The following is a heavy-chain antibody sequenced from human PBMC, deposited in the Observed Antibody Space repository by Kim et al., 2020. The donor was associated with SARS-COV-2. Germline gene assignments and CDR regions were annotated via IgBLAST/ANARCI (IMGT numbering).Heavy chain of an antibody. CDR2: ITFDGSQK. V-gene: IGHV3-33*05. Sequence: GGSLRLSCEASGFIFSNYGMHWVRQAPGKGLEWVAVITFDGSQKYCADSVKGRFTISRDNFKNTVYLQMNSLRGEDTAVYYCANNDFANYRSGAMNVWGQGTTVIVSS. D-gene: IGHD4-17*01. CDR1: GFIFSNYG. J-gene: IGHJ6*02. CDR3: ANNDFANYRSGAMNV.